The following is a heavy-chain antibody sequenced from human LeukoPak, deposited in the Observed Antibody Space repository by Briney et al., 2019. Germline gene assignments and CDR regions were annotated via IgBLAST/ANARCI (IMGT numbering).Heavy chain of an antibody. Sequence: GGSLRLSCTGSGFPFSSYGMHWVRQTPGRGLEWVAFIRYDGETEYYADSVKGRFTIAREASRSTVHLHMKDLRPDDAAVYFCAKDLNTVVVQYFDSWGQGTLVSVSS. J-gene: IGHJ4*02. V-gene: IGHV3-30*02. CDR3: AKDLNTVVVQYFDS. CDR1: GFPFSSYG. D-gene: IGHD2-15*01. CDR2: IRYDGETE.